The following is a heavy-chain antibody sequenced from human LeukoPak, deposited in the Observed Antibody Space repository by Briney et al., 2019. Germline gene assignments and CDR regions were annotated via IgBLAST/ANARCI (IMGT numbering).Heavy chain of an antibody. CDR2: ISNGGTP. J-gene: IGHJ4*02. Sequence: GGSLRLSCAASGFTLSTNYMSWVRQAPGEGLEWVSVISNGGTPYYADSVKGRFTISRDSSENTLYLQMHSLSAEDTAVYYCARGGAGYAFDYWGQGTLVTVSS. CDR3: ARGGAGYAFDY. D-gene: IGHD5-12*01. V-gene: IGHV3-66*02. CDR1: GFTLSTNY.